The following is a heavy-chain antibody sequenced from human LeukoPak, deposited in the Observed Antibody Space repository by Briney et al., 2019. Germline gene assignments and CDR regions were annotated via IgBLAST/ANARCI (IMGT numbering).Heavy chain of an antibody. CDR3: ATDPGYSYGILTGGFGY. J-gene: IGHJ4*02. CDR1: GYTLTELS. Sequence: ASVKVSCKVSGYTLTELSMHWVRQAPGKGLEWMGGFDPEDGETIYAQKFQGRVTMTEDTSTDTAYTELSSLRSEDTAVYYCATDPGYSYGILTGGFGYWGQGTLVTVSS. D-gene: IGHD5-18*01. V-gene: IGHV1-24*01. CDR2: FDPEDGET.